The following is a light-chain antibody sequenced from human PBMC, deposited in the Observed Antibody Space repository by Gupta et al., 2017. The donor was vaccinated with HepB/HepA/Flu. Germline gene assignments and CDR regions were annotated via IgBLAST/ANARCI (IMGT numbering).Light chain of an antibody. CDR2: IAS. CDR3: QHSYT. V-gene: IGKV1-39*01. CDR1: QTISSY. Sequence: DIQMTQSPSSLSASVGDRVTITCRASQTISSYLNGYQQKPGKAPKLLIYIASSLQSGVQSRFSGSGSGTDFTLTISSLQPEDSATDDGQHSYTFGQGTKLEIK. J-gene: IGKJ2*01.